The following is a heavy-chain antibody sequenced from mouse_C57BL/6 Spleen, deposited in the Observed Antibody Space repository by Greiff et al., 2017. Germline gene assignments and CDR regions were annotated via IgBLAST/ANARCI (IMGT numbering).Heavy chain of an antibody. D-gene: IGHD1-1*01. J-gene: IGHJ1*03. Sequence: VQLQQSGAELVKPGASVKISCKASGYAFSSYWMNWVKQRPGKGLEWIGQIYPGDGDTNYNGKFKGKATLTADKSSSTAYMQLSSLTSEDSAVYFCARDYYDGSSHWYFDVWGTGTTVTVSS. CDR1: GYAFSSYW. CDR2: IYPGDGDT. V-gene: IGHV1-80*01. CDR3: ARDYYDGSSHWYFDV.